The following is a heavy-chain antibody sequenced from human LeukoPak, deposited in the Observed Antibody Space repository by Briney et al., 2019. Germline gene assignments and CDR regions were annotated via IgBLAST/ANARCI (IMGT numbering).Heavy chain of an antibody. CDR1: GYSFTSYW. J-gene: IGHJ4*02. D-gene: IGHD3-22*01. CDR2: IYPGDSDT. Sequence: GESLKISCKGSGYSFTSYWIGWVRQMPGKGLEWMGIIYPGDSDTRYSPSFQGQVTISADKSISTAYLRWSSLKASDTAMYYCARLSKGVGYYYDSSGYTRWGQGTLVTVSS. V-gene: IGHV5-51*01. CDR3: ARLSKGVGYYYDSSGYTR.